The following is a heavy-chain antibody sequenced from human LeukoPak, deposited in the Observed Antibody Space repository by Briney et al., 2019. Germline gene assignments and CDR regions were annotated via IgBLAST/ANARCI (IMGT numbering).Heavy chain of an antibody. J-gene: IGHJ3*02. CDR3: AREQQGGAFDI. Sequence: SETLSLTCTVSGGSISGSNYYWGWIRQPPGKGLEWIGSIFYSGITYYNPSLKSRVTLSVDTSKSQFSLKLRSVTAADTAVFYCAREQQGGAFDIWGQGTMVTVSS. V-gene: IGHV4-39*02. D-gene: IGHD6-13*01. CDR2: IFYSGIT. CDR1: GGSISGSNYY.